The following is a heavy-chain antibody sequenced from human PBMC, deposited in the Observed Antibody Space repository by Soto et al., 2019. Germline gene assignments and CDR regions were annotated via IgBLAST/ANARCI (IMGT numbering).Heavy chain of an antibody. D-gene: IGHD1-26*01. CDR3: AIEKVGAPSVHVFDI. CDR1: GFIFSSDW. V-gene: IGHV3-74*01. J-gene: IGHJ3*02. Sequence: PGGSLRLSCAASGFIFSSDWMHWVRQAPGKGPVWVSRIDTDGSGTTYADSVKGRFTISRDNARNTVYLQMNSLRAEDTAVYYCAIEKVGAPSVHVFDIWGQGTMVTVSS. CDR2: IDTDGSGT.